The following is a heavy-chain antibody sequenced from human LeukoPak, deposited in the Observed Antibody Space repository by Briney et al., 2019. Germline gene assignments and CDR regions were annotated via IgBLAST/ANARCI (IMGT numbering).Heavy chain of an antibody. D-gene: IGHD3-10*01. CDR3: ARGRGRTYYYGSGSYYAIDY. CDR2: INHSGST. V-gene: IGHV4-39*07. J-gene: IGHJ4*02. Sequence: SETLSLTCTVSGGSISSGSYYWSWIRQPPGKGLEWIGEINHSGSTNYNPSLKSRVTISVDTSKNQFSLKLSSVTAADTAVYYCARGRGRTYYYGSGSYYAIDYWGQGTLVTVSS. CDR1: GGSISSGSYY.